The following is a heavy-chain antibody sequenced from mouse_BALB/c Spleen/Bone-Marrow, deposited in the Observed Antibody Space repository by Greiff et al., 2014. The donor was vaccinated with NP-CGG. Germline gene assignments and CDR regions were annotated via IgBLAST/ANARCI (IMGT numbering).Heavy chain of an antibody. CDR1: GFNIKDTY. J-gene: IGHJ1*01. CDR3: ARGGTTATWYFDV. D-gene: IGHD1-2*01. V-gene: IGHV14-3*02. CDR2: IDPANGNT. Sequence: EVQLVESGAELVKPGASVKLSCTASGFNIKDTYMHWVKQRPEQGLEWIGRIDPANGNTKYGPKFQGKATITADTSSNTAYLQLSSLTSEDTAVYYCARGGTTATWYFDVWGAGTTVTVSS.